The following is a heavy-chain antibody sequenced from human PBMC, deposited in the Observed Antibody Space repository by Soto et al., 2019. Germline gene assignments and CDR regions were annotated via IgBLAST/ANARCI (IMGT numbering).Heavy chain of an antibody. CDR1: GGTFSSYA. CDR3: AGVSGSHGAFDI. J-gene: IGHJ3*02. V-gene: IGHV1-69*06. Sequence: ASVKVSCKASGGTFSSYAISWVRQAPGQGLEWMGGIIPIFGTANYAQKSQGRVTITADKSTSTAYMELSSLRSEDTAVYYCAGVSGSHGAFDIWGQGTMVTVSS. D-gene: IGHD6-19*01. CDR2: IIPIFGTA.